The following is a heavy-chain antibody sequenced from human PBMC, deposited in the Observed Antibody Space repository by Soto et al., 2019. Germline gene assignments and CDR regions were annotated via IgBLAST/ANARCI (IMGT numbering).Heavy chain of an antibody. V-gene: IGHV4-34*01. CDR1: GGSFGGYD. CDR2: SNHSGSN. J-gene: IGHJ2*01. D-gene: IGHD5-12*01. CDR3: AWGRRWRVATISWYFDL. Sequence: SDTLSLTCAICGGSFGGYDWSLVRQPPGKGLGCIGESNHSGSNNCNPSLKSRVTISVNSSKKQFSLKLRSVTAEDTAVYYCAWGRRWRVATISWYFDLWGRGTLVNVCS.